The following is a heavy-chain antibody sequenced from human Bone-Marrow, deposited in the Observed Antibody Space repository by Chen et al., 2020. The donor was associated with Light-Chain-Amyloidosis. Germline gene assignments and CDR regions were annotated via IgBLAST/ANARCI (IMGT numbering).Heavy chain of an antibody. D-gene: IGHD5-12*01. J-gene: IGHJ4*02. CDR3: ARRRDGYNFDY. Sequence: EVQLEQSGPEVKKPGESLKIPCKGSGYTSPNYWIGWVRQMPGKGLEWMGVIYPDDSDARYSPSVEGQVTISADKSITTAYLQWRSLKAADTAMYYCARRRDGYNFDYWGQGTLVTVSS. CDR2: IYPDDSDA. V-gene: IGHV5-51*01. CDR1: GYTSPNYW.